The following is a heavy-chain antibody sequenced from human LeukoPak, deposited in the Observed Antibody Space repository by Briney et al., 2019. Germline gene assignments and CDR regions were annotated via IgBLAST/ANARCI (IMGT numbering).Heavy chain of an antibody. CDR3: ARDRLGYCSGTSCYFHGMDV. J-gene: IGHJ6*04. CDR2: ISSSSSYI. CDR1: GFTFSSYS. D-gene: IGHD2-2*01. V-gene: IGHV3-21*01. Sequence: GGSLRLSCAASGFTFSSYSMNWVRQAPGKGLEWVSSISSSSSYIYYADSVKGRFTISRDNAKNSLYLQMNSLRAEDTAVYYCARDRLGYCSGTSCYFHGMDVWGKGTTVTVSS.